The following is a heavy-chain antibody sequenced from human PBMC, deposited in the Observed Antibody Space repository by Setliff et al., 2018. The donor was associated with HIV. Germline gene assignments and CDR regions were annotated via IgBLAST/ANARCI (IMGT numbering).Heavy chain of an antibody. Sequence: NPSETLSLTCAVYGGSLSGYYWRWIRQPPGKGLEWIGDVSHTGSTNYNPSLKSRITISADTPKNQFSLKLSSVTAADTAVYYCAREGTYSGTYWARRVASFDIWGQGTMVTVSS. CDR1: GGSLSGYY. D-gene: IGHD1-26*01. V-gene: IGHV4-34*01. CDR3: AREGTYSGTYWARRVASFDI. CDR2: VSHTGST. J-gene: IGHJ3*02.